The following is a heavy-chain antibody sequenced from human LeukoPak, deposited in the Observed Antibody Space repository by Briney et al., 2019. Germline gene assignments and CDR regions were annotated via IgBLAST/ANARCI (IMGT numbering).Heavy chain of an antibody. D-gene: IGHD3-22*01. J-gene: IGHJ4*02. CDR3: ARVPVAYYYYDSSHFDY. Sequence: ASVKVSCKASGYTFTGYYMHWVRQAPGQGLEWMGWINPNSGGTNYAQKFQGRVTMTRDTSISTAYMELSRLRSDDTAVYYCARVPVAYYYYDSSHFDYWGQGTLVTVSS. CDR1: GYTFTGYY. CDR2: INPNSGGT. V-gene: IGHV1-2*02.